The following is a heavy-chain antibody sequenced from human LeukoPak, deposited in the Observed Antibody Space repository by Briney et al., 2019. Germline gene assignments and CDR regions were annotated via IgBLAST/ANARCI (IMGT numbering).Heavy chain of an antibody. V-gene: IGHV3-53*01. CDR3: ARDADYGGSPDAFDI. D-gene: IGHD4-23*01. J-gene: IGHJ3*02. CDR2: IYSGGTT. Sequence: GGSLRLSCATSGFTVSSNHMSWVRQAPGKGLNWVSIIYSGGTTYYADSVKGRFTISRDNSKNTLYLQMNSLRAEDTAVYYCARDADYGGSPDAFDIWGRGTIVTVSS. CDR1: GFTVSSNH.